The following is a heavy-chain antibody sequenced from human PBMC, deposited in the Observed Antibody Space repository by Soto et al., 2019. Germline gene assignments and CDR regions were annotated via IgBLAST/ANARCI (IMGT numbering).Heavy chain of an antibody. CDR1: GFTFSSYW. V-gene: IGHV3-74*01. CDR2: INSDGSST. Sequence: EVQLVESGGGLVQPGGSLRLSCAASGFTFSSYWMHWVRQAPGKGLVWVSRINSDGSSTSYADSVKGRFTISRDNVKNTLYLQMNSLRAEDTAVYYCARTVVNYYYYGMDVWGQGTTVTVSS. CDR3: ARTVVNYYYYGMDV. D-gene: IGHD3-22*01. J-gene: IGHJ6*02.